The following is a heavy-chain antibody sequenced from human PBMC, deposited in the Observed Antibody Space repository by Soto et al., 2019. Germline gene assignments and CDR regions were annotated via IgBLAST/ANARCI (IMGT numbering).Heavy chain of an antibody. CDR1: GFSVSNHW. D-gene: IGHD3-16*01. CDR2: INTDESRI. CDR3: GRLGPADY. J-gene: IGHJ4*02. Sequence: GGSLRLSCAVFGFSVSNHWMHWVRQAPGKGLEWVSRINTDESRIRYADSVKGRLTISRDNAKNTLYLQMNSLRDEDTAVYYYGRLGPADYWGLGTLVTVSS. V-gene: IGHV3-74*01.